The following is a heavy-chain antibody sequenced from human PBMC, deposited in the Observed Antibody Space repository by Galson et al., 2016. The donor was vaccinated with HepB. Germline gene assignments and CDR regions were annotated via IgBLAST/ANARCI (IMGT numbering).Heavy chain of an antibody. Sequence: PALVKPTQTLPLTCTFSGFSLTTSGVCVSWLRQPPGKALEWLARIDWDDDKYYSTSLKTRLTISKDTSKNPVVLTLTNMDPVDTATYYCARTIPAACTNTHDYGMDVWGQGTTVTVSS. V-gene: IGHV2-70*11. CDR3: ARTIPAACTNTHDYGMDV. CDR1: GFSLTTSGVC. D-gene: IGHD2-2*01. CDR2: IDWDDDK. J-gene: IGHJ6*02.